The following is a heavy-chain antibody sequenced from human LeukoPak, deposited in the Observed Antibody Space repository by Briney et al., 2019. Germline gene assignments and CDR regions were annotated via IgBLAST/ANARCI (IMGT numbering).Heavy chain of an antibody. CDR1: GGSFSGYY. V-gene: IGHV4-34*01. Sequence: SETLSHTCAVYGGSFSGYYWSWIRQPPGKGLEWIGEINHSGSTNYNPSLKSRVTISVDTSKNQFSLRLSSVTAADTAVYYCARGLIAAAAIDYWGQGTLVTVSS. CDR3: ARGLIAAAAIDY. CDR2: INHSGST. D-gene: IGHD6-13*01. J-gene: IGHJ4*02.